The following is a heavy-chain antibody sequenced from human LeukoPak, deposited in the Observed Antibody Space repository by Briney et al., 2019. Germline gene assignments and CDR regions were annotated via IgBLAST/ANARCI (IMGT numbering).Heavy chain of an antibody. CDR3: ARVARCTSCFDVDY. Sequence: SETLSLTCSVSDDSITMYYWTWIRQPPGKGLEWIGYVDHTGSTNFNPSLNGRVSISRDTTKNLFSLRLRSVTAADTAVYYCARVARCTSCFDVDYWGQGTLVTVSS. V-gene: IGHV4-59*01. D-gene: IGHD2-2*01. CDR2: VDHTGST. J-gene: IGHJ4*02. CDR1: DDSITMYY.